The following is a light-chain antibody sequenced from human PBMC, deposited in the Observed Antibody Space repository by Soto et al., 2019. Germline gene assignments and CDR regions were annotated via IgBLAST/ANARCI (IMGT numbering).Light chain of an antibody. V-gene: IGLV7-43*01. J-gene: IGLJ3*02. Sequence: QAVVTQEPSLTVSPGGTVTLTCASSTGAVTSGHYPNWFQQKPGQAPTALIYSTTYKYSWTPARFSGSILGGKAALTLSGVQPEDEAEYYCLLFNGDGQQRLFGGGTKLTVL. CDR3: LLFNGDGQQRL. CDR2: STT. CDR1: TGAVTSGHY.